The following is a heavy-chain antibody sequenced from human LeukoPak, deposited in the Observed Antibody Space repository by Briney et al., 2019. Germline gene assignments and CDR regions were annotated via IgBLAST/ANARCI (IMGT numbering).Heavy chain of an antibody. J-gene: IGHJ1*01. CDR2: INPNSGGS. CDR3: ATSYYDFVRYTCEYFQH. D-gene: IGHD3-3*01. Sequence: GASVKDSCKASGYTFIGYYMHWVRQPPGQGREWMGRINPNSGGSKYAQKFQGRLTMTRDTSISKASIELSRLRYDDAAGYSFATSYYDFVRYTCEYFQHWGQGTLVTVSS. CDR1: GYTFIGYY. V-gene: IGHV1-2*06.